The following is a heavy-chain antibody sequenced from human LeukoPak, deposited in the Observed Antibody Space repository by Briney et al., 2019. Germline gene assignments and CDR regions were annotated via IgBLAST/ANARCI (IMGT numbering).Heavy chain of an antibody. D-gene: IGHD3-10*01. CDR3: ARGIYGSGSLDY. Sequence: AGGSLRLSCAASGFTFSSYDMHWVRQATGKGLEWVSAIGTAGDTYYPGSVKGRFTISRENAKNSLYLQMNSLRAGDTAVYYCARGIYGSGSLDYWGQGTLVTVSS. CDR2: IGTAGDT. CDR1: GFTFSSYD. J-gene: IGHJ4*02. V-gene: IGHV3-13*01.